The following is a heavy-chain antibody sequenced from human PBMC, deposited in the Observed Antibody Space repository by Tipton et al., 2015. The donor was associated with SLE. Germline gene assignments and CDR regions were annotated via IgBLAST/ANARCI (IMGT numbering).Heavy chain of an antibody. CDR1: GFTFSDYY. V-gene: IGHV3-11*04. CDR3: ARGRHYYYDSSGYYYGSQGFDP. J-gene: IGHJ5*02. D-gene: IGHD3-22*01. CDR2: ISSSGSTI. Sequence: SLRLSCAASGFTFSDYYMSWIRQAPGKGLEWVSYISSSGSTIYYADSVKGRFTISRDNAKNSLYLQMNSLRAEDTAVYYCARGRHYYYDSSGYYYGSQGFDPWGQGTLVTVSS.